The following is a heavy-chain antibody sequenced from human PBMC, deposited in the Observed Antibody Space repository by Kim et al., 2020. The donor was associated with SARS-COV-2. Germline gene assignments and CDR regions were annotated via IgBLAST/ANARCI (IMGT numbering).Heavy chain of an antibody. V-gene: IGHV4-39*07. Sequence: SETLSLTCTVSGGSISSSSYYWGWIRQPPGKGLEWIGSIYYSGSTYYNPSLKSRVTISVDTSKNQFSLKLSSVTAADTAVYYCARDHAYYYDSSVPEDYYYGMDVWGQGTTVTVSS. D-gene: IGHD3-22*01. CDR2: IYYSGST. CDR1: GGSISSSSYY. J-gene: IGHJ6*02. CDR3: ARDHAYYYDSSVPEDYYYGMDV.